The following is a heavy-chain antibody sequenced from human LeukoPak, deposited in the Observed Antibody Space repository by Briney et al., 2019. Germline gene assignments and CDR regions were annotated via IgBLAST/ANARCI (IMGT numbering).Heavy chain of an antibody. Sequence: GGSLRLSCAASGFTFSNYALHWVRQAPGKGLEWVAVISYDGSNKFYADSVRGRFTISRDNAKNSLYLQMNTLRAEDTAVYYCARDRHKYNYDSGGYPPYWGQGTLVTVSS. CDR2: ISYDGSNK. CDR1: GFTFSNYA. V-gene: IGHV3-30*04. D-gene: IGHD3-22*01. CDR3: ARDRHKYNYDSGGYPPY. J-gene: IGHJ4*02.